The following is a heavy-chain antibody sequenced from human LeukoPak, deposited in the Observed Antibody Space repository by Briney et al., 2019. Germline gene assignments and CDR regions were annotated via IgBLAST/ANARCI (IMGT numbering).Heavy chain of an antibody. CDR2: ISAYNGNT. CDR1: GYTFTSYG. J-gene: IGHJ3*02. CDR3: ARQWAAAGRNAFDI. D-gene: IGHD6-13*01. Sequence: ASVKVSCKASGYTFTSYGISWVRQAPGQGLEWMGWISAYNGNTNYAQKLQDRVTMTTDTSTSTAYMELRSLRSDDTAVYYCARQWAAAGRNAFDIWGQGTMVTVSS. V-gene: IGHV1-18*01.